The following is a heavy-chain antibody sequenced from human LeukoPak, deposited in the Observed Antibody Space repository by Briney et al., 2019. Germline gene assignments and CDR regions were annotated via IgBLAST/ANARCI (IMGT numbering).Heavy chain of an antibody. CDR3: ARLALPCSGGSCYYYGMDV. CDR2: IDPSDSYT. Sequence: GESLRISRKGSGYRFTSYWISWVRQMPGKGLEWMWRIDPSDSYTNYSPSFQGHVTVSADKSISTAYLQWSSLKASDTAMYYCARLALPCSGGSCYYYGMDVWGKGTTVTVSS. CDR1: GYRFTSYW. V-gene: IGHV5-10-1*01. D-gene: IGHD2-15*01. J-gene: IGHJ6*04.